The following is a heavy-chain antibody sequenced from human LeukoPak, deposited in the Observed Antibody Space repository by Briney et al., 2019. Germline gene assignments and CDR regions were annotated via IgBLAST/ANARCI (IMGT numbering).Heavy chain of an antibody. V-gene: IGHV6-1*01. Sequence: SQTLSLTCAISGDSFSSNSAAWNWIRQSPSRGLEWLGRTYYKSKWYNDYAVFVKGRVTINPDTCKNQFSLQLNSVTPEDTAVYYCVRETGSFDYWGQGTQVTVSS. D-gene: IGHD2-15*01. CDR1: GDSFSSNSAA. CDR3: VRETGSFDY. CDR2: TYYKSKWYN. J-gene: IGHJ4*02.